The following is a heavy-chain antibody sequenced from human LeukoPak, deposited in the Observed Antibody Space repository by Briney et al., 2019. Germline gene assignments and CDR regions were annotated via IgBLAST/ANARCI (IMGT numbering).Heavy chain of an antibody. Sequence: PGGSLRLSCAASGFTFSSYSMNWVRQAPGKGLEWVSYISSSSSTIYYADSVKGRFTISRDNAKNSLYLQMNSLRAEDTAVYYCARDRGSRFRSEDFDYWGQGTLVTVSS. CDR1: GFTFSSYS. J-gene: IGHJ4*02. CDR3: ARDRGSRFRSEDFDY. CDR2: ISSSSSTI. V-gene: IGHV3-48*01. D-gene: IGHD3-3*01.